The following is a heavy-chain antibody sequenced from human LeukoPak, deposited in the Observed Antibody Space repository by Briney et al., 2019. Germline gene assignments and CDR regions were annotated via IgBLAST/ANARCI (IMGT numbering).Heavy chain of an antibody. CDR3: ARDRALIVEVRIDC. J-gene: IGHJ4*02. V-gene: IGHV3-30-3*01. Sequence: PGGSLGLSCAASGFTFSSYGMHWVRQAPGKGLEWVAVMSYDGTNKYYADSVKGRFTISRDNSKNTLYLQMNSLRAEDTAVYYCARDRALIVEVRIDCWGQGTLVSVSS. CDR2: MSYDGTNK. CDR1: GFTFSSYG. D-gene: IGHD3-22*01.